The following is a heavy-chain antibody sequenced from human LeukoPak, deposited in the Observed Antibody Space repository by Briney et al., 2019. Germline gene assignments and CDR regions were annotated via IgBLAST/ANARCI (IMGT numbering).Heavy chain of an antibody. CDR3: ARDSGSAWYRTEYGASDI. D-gene: IGHD6-19*01. J-gene: IGHJ3*02. Sequence: SETLSLTCNVSGFSISSGYYWGWIRQSPGKGLEWIGSIYYSGSTYFNPSLKSRVTISVDTSKNQFSLKLTSVTAADTAVYYCARDSGSAWYRTEYGASDIWGQGTLVTVSS. CDR2: IYYSGST. V-gene: IGHV4-38-2*02. CDR1: GFSISSGYY.